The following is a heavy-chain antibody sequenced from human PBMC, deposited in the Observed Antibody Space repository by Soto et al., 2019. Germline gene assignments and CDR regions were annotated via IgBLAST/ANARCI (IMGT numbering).Heavy chain of an antibody. CDR2: INAGNVNT. CDR3: ARDMGQHPLMMSYYYAMDA. CDR1: GYSFNTYA. J-gene: IGHJ6*02. V-gene: IGHV1-3*01. Sequence: QVQLVQSGAEVKKPGASVKVSCKASGYSFNTYAMHWVRQAPGQRLEWLAWINAGNVNTKYSQKFQGRLTVTRDTSVSTAYMELSSLTYEDTAVYYCARDMGQHPLMMSYYYAMDAWGQGTTVTVSS. D-gene: IGHD2-2*01.